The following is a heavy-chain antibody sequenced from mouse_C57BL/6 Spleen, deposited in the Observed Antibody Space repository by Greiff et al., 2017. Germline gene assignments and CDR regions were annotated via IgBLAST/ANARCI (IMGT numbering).Heavy chain of an antibody. CDR1: GFTFSSYA. CDR2: ISDGGSYT. V-gene: IGHV5-4*01. J-gene: IGHJ4*01. Sequence: DVKLVESGGGLVKPGGSLKLSCAASGFTFSSYAMSWVRQTPEKRLEWVATISDGGSYTYYPDNVKGRFTISRDNAKNNLYLQMSHLKSEDTAMYYCARDVPMEYWGQVASVTVSS. CDR3: ARDVPMEY.